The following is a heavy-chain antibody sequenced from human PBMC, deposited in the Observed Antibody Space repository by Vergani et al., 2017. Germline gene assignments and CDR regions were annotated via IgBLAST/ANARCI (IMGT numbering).Heavy chain of an antibody. J-gene: IGHJ4*02. Sequence: QITLKESGPTLVKPTQTLTLTCTVSGFSLSNARMGVSWIRQPPGKALEWLAHIFSNDEKSYSTSLKSRLTISKDTSKSQVVLTMTNMDPVDTATYYCARTTIEMATIDYWGQGTLVTVSS. CDR2: IFSNDEK. D-gene: IGHD5-24*01. CDR1: GFSLSNARMG. V-gene: IGHV2-26*01. CDR3: ARTTIEMATIDY.